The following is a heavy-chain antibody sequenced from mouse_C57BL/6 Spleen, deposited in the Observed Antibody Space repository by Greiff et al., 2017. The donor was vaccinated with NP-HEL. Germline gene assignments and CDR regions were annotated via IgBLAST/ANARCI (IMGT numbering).Heavy chain of an antibody. CDR1: GYTFTSYW. Sequence: QVQLQQPGAELVMPGASVKLSCKASGYTFTSYWMHWVKPRPGQGLEWIGEIDPSDSYTNYNQKFKGNSTLTVDKSSSTAYMQLSSLTSEDSAVYYCARSAYGYDGAYAMDYGGQGTSVTVSS. J-gene: IGHJ4*01. CDR2: IDPSDSYT. CDR3: ARSAYGYDGAYAMDY. D-gene: IGHD2-2*01. V-gene: IGHV1-69*01.